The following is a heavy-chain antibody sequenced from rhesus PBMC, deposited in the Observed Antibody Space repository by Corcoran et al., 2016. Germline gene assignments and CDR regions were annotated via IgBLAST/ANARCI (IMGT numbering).Heavy chain of an antibody. CDR1: GGSISDPYY. V-gene: IGHV4-143*01. CDR3: ARLDYGNNYYYFDY. J-gene: IGHJ4*01. D-gene: IGHD4-29*01. Sequence: QVQLQESGPGLVKPSETLPLTCTVSGGSISDPYYWNWIRQPPGKGLEWIGGIYANIASSYYNPSLKSRVTISKDTSKNQFSLDLYSVTAADTAVYFCARLDYGNNYYYFDYWGQGVLVTVSS. CDR2: IYANIASS.